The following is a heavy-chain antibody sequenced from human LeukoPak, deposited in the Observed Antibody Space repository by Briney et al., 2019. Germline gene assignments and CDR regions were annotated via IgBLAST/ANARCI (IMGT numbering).Heavy chain of an antibody. CDR1: GDSISSSNC. D-gene: IGHD3-10*01. CDR2: VCQSGST. Sequence: PSETLSLTCSVSGDSISSSNCWSWVRQSPGKGLDWIGEVCQSGSTNYNPSLQTRVAISMDKSKNEFSLKLTSVTAADTAVYYCAAPKGYFYGSGPGYFYYWGQGTRVTVSS. J-gene: IGHJ4*02. CDR3: AAPKGYFYGSGPGYFYY. V-gene: IGHV4/OR15-8*02.